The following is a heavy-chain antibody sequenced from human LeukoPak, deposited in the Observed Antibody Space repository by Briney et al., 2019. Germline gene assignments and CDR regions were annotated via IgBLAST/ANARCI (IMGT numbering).Heavy chain of an antibody. V-gene: IGHV3-48*04. CDR2: ISSSTSTI. J-gene: IGHJ4*02. CDR1: GLTFRNYS. CDR3: ARVRLGELSTIDY. Sequence: GVLRLSCAASGLTFRNYSMNWVRQAPGKGLEWVSYISSSTSTIYYADSVKGRFTISRDNAKNSLYLQMNSLRAEDTAVYYCARVRLGELSTIDYWGQGTLVTVSS. D-gene: IGHD3-16*02.